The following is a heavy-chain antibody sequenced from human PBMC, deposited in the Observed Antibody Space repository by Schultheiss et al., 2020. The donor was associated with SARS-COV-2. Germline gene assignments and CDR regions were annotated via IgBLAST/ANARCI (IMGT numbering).Heavy chain of an antibody. D-gene: IGHD1-20*01. CDR3: ARTEYNWNVGTMDV. J-gene: IGHJ6*02. V-gene: IGHV3-23*01. CDR2: ISGSGGST. CDR1: GFTFSSYA. Sequence: GSLRLSCAASGFTFSSYAMSWVRQAPGKGLEWVSAISGSGGSTYYADSVKGRFTISRDNSVNTLYLQMNSLSAEDTAVYYCARTEYNWNVGTMDVWGQGTTVTVSS.